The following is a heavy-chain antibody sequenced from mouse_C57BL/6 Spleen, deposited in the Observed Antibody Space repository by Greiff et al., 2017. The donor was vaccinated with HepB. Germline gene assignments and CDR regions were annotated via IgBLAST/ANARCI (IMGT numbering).Heavy chain of an antibody. J-gene: IGHJ2*01. CDR1: GYTFTDYY. V-gene: IGHV1-26*01. CDR2: INPNNGGT. D-gene: IGHD3-2*02. Sequence: EVQLQQSGPELVKPGASVKISCKASGYTFTDYYMNWVKQSHGKSLEWIGDINPNNGGTNYKQKFKGKATLTVDKSSSTAYMELRSLTSDDSAVYDCASSAYVKGSFDYWGQGTTLTVSS. CDR3: ASSAYVKGSFDY.